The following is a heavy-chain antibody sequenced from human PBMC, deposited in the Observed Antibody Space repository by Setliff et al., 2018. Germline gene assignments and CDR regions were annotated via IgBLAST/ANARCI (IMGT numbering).Heavy chain of an antibody. CDR1: GYTFTSYD. CDR2: MNPNSGNT. CDR3: ARSGGGYDFWSGYLVSHYYYYYYMDV. D-gene: IGHD3-3*01. V-gene: IGHV1-8*02. Sequence: ASVKVSCKASGYTFTSYDINWVRQATGQGLEWMGWMNPNSGNTGYAQKLQGRVTMTRNTSISTAYMDLSSLRFEDTAVYYCARSGGGYDFWSGYLVSHYYYYYYMDVWGKGTTVTVSS. J-gene: IGHJ6*03.